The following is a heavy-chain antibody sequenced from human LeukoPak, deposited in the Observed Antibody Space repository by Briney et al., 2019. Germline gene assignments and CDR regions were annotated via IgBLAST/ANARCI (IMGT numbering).Heavy chain of an antibody. CDR1: GFTFSSYA. V-gene: IGHV3-23*01. Sequence: GGSLRLSCAASGFTFSSYAMSWVRQAPGKGLEWVSAISGSGASTCYADSVKGRFTISRDNSKNTLYLQMNSLRADDTAVYYCAKLGYSGYDGDYWGQGTLVTVSS. D-gene: IGHD5-12*01. CDR2: ISGSGAST. CDR3: AKLGYSGYDGDY. J-gene: IGHJ4*02.